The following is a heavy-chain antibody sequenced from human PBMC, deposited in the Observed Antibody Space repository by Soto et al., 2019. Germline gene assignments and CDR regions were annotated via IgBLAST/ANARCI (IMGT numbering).Heavy chain of an antibody. Sequence: QVQLQQWGAGLLKPSETLSLTCAVYGGSFSGYYWSWIRQPPGKGLEWIGEINHSGSTNYNPSLKTRVTRSVDTSKNQFSLKLSAVTAADTAVYYCARGPIKGGAEPFFDYWGQGTLVTVSS. D-gene: IGHD1-26*01. CDR1: GGSFSGYY. CDR2: INHSGST. J-gene: IGHJ4*02. CDR3: ARGPIKGGAEPFFDY. V-gene: IGHV4-34*01.